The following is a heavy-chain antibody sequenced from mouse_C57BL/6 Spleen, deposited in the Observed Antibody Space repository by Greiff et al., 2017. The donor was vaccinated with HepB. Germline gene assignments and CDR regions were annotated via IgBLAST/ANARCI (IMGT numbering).Heavy chain of an antibody. Sequence: EVMLVESGGGLVQPGGSLKLSCAASGFTFSDYGMAWVRQAPRKGPEWVAFISNLAYSIYYADTVTGRFTISRENAKNTLYLEMSSLRSEDTAMYYCARQEGIYYDAMDYWGQGTSVTVSS. V-gene: IGHV5-15*01. CDR3: ARQEGIYYDAMDY. J-gene: IGHJ4*01. D-gene: IGHD2-1*01. CDR2: ISNLAYSI. CDR1: GFTFSDYG.